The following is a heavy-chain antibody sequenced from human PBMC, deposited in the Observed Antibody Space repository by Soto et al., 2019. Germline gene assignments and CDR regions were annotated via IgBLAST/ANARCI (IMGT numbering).Heavy chain of an antibody. CDR2: IYSLGNT. Sequence: QVQLQESGPGLVKPSETLSLTCTVSGGSISSSSYYWGWIRQPPGQGLEWLGTIYSLGNTYYNPSLMSRVTLSVDKSKSQLFLKLSSVTAPDTAVYYCARQIYDSSGYYYAYWGQGTLVTVSS. J-gene: IGHJ4*02. D-gene: IGHD3-22*01. CDR3: ARQIYDSSGYYYAY. V-gene: IGHV4-39*01. CDR1: GGSISSSSYY.